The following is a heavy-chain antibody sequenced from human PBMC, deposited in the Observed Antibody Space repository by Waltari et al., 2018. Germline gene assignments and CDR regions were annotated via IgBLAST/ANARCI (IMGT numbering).Heavy chain of an antibody. Sequence: EVQLVESGGGLVQPGRSLRLSCTASGFTFGDYAMSWVRQAPGKGLEWVGLIRSKAYGGTTEYAASVKGRFTISRDDSKSIAYLQMNSLKTEDTAVYYCTSLNSGSYYGGFDYWGQGTLVTVSS. J-gene: IGHJ4*02. CDR1: GFTFGDYA. V-gene: IGHV3-49*04. CDR3: TSLNSGSYYGGFDY. D-gene: IGHD1-26*01. CDR2: IRSKAYGGTT.